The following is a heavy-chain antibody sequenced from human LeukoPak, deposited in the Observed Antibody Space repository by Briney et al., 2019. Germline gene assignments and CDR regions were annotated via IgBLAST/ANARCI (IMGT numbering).Heavy chain of an antibody. Sequence: ASVKVSCKASGYTFTGSYVHWVRQAPGQGLEWMGWINPNSGGTNYAQKFQGRVTMTRDTSISTAYMELSRLTSDDTAVYYCARDRRGAYGDYATSYWGQGTLVTVSS. CDR1: GYTFTGSY. D-gene: IGHD4-17*01. CDR3: ARDRRGAYGDYATSY. V-gene: IGHV1-2*02. J-gene: IGHJ4*02. CDR2: INPNSGGT.